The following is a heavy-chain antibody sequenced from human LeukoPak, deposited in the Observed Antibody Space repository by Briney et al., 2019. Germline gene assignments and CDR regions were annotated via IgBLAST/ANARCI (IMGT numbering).Heavy chain of an antibody. J-gene: IGHJ6*03. CDR1: GGSISSGDYY. V-gene: IGHV4-30-4*08. CDR2: IYYSGST. D-gene: IGHD5-18*01. CDR3: ARQTRGYSYGYYYYYMDV. Sequence: PSETLSLTCTVSGGSISSGDYYWSWVRQPPGMGLEWIGYIYYSGSTYYNPSLKSRVTISVDTSKNQFSLKLSSVTAADTAVYYCARQTRGYSYGYYYYYMDVWGKGTTVTVSS.